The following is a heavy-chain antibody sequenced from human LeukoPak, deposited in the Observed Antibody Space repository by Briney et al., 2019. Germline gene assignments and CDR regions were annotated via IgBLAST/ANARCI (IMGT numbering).Heavy chain of an antibody. Sequence: GGSLSLSCAPSGFTFSSYAMSWVRQAPGKGLEWVSALSGSGGSTYYADSVKGRFTTSRDNSKNTLYLQMNSLRAEDTAVYYCAKFSYQLLPDAFDIWGQGTMVTVSS. J-gene: IGHJ3*02. CDR3: AKFSYQLLPDAFDI. V-gene: IGHV3-23*01. D-gene: IGHD2-2*01. CDR2: LSGSGGST. CDR1: GFTFSSYA.